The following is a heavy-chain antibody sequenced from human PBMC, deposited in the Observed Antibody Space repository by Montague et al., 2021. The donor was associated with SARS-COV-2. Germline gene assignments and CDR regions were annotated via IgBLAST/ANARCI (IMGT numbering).Heavy chain of an antibody. D-gene: IGHD3-16*01. V-gene: IGHV4-59*08. CDR2: IYFSGST. J-gene: IGHJ5*02. CDR1: GGSLTSYY. CDR3: WRFLAAGGVIYNWFDT. Sequence: SETLSLTCTVSGGSLTSYYWNWIRQSPGKGLEGIGHIYFSGSTNYNPSLRSRVTISADTSRNQFSLKLDSVTAADTAAYYCWRFLAAGGVIYNWFDTWGQGALVTVSS.